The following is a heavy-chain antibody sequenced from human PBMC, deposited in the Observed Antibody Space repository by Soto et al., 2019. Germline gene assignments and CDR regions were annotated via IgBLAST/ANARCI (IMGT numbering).Heavy chain of an antibody. CDR2: ISSSSSYI. CDR1: GFTFSSYS. Sequence: EVQLVESGGGLVKPGGSLRLSCAASGFTFSSYSMNWVRQAPGKGLEWVSSISSSSSYIYYADSVKGRFTISRDNSKNSLYLQMNSLRAEDTAVYYCARDTSTPTYYDFWSGYQPPHYWGQGPLVTVSS. D-gene: IGHD3-3*01. J-gene: IGHJ4*02. V-gene: IGHV3-21*01. CDR3: ARDTSTPTYYDFWSGYQPPHY.